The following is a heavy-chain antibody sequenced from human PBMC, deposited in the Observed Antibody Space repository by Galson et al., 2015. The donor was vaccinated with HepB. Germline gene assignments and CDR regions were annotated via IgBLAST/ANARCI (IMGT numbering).Heavy chain of an antibody. CDR2: ISSNGYMI. D-gene: IGHD3-10*01. J-gene: IGHJ4*02. CDR3: VRDDALWSWYFDS. CDR1: GFTFGAYE. V-gene: IGHV3-48*03. Sequence: SLRLSCAASGFTFGAYEMNWVRQAPGKGLEWISYISSNGYMIYYAESVKGRFTVSRDNAMDSLYLQMNSLRVEDTAVYYCVRDDALWSWYFDSWGQGILVTVSS.